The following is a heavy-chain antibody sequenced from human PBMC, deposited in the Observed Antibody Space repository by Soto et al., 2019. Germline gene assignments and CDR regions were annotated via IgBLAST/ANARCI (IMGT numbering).Heavy chain of an antibody. CDR2: IYYSGST. Sequence: QVQLQESGPGLVKPSQTLSLTCTVSGGSISSGGYYWSWIRQHPGKGLEWIGYIYYSGSTYYNPSLKSRVTLAVATSKNQFSLKLSSVTAADTAVYYCATSSTSATYFDYWGQGTLVTVSS. V-gene: IGHV4-31*03. J-gene: IGHJ4*02. CDR3: ATSSTSATYFDY. CDR1: GGSISSGGYY. D-gene: IGHD2-2*01.